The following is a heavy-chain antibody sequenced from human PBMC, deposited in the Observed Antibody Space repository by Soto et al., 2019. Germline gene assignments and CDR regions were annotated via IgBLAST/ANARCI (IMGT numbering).Heavy chain of an antibody. CDR3: ARQTYCSSASCYTVDS. Sequence: GESLKISCKGSGYSFTSYWIGWVRQMPGKGLEWMGIIYLGDSDTRYSPSFQGQVTISADKSISTAYLQWSSLKASDTAMYYCARQTYCSSASCYTVDSWGQGTLVTVSS. V-gene: IGHV5-51*01. D-gene: IGHD2-2*02. J-gene: IGHJ4*02. CDR1: GYSFTSYW. CDR2: IYLGDSDT.